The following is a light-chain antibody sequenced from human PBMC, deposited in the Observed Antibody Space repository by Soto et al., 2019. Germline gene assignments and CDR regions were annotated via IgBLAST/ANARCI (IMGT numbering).Light chain of an antibody. CDR3: QQYGSSPPLT. V-gene: IGKV3-20*01. Sequence: MVLTQSPGTLSLSPGERATLSCRASQSVSSSYLAWYQQKPGQAPRLLIYGASSRATGIPDRFSGSGSGTDFTLTISRLEPEDFVVYYCQQYGSSPPLTFGGGTKVEIK. J-gene: IGKJ4*01. CDR2: GAS. CDR1: QSVSSSY.